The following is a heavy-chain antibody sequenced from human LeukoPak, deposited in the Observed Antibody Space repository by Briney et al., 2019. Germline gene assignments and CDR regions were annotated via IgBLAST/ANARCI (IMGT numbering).Heavy chain of an antibody. CDR1: GFSVSNNY. V-gene: IGHV3-53*01. Sequence: GGSLRLSCVASGFSVSNNYMSWVRQAPGKGLEWVSVLYSGDSTYYADSVKGRFTISRDIYQNTMYLQMSSLRAEDTAVYYCARQGYSSSWPQYYFDYWGQGTLVTVSS. CDR3: ARQGYSSSWPQYYFDY. CDR2: LYSGDST. J-gene: IGHJ4*02. D-gene: IGHD6-13*01.